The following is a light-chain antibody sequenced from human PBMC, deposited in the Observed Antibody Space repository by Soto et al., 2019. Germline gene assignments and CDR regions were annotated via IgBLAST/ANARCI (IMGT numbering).Light chain of an antibody. J-gene: IGLJ1*01. CDR3: CSYAGSSTFYV. CDR1: SSDVGSYSL. Sequence: QSVLTQPASVSGSPGQSITISCTGTSSDVGSYSLISWYQQYPDKAPKLMIYEVSKRPSGVSNRFSGSKSGNTASLTISGLKAGDEADYYCCSYAGSSTFYVFGSGTKVTVL. CDR2: EVS. V-gene: IGLV2-23*02.